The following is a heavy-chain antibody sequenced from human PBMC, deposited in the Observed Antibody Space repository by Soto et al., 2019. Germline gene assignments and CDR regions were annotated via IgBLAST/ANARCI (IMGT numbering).Heavy chain of an antibody. J-gene: IGHJ4*02. CDR1: GDSVSSNSAV. CDR3: ARDGTYAGTGGD. V-gene: IGHV6-1*01. CDR2: KYYRSKWHS. Sequence: QIQLQQSGPGLVKPSQTLSLTCAISGDSVSSNSAVWNWIRQSPSRGLEWLGRKYYRSKWHSDYAVSVKSRITINPDTSKNPIPLQLNSVTPEDTAVYYCARDGTYAGTGGDWGQGTLVTVSS. D-gene: IGHD6-13*01.